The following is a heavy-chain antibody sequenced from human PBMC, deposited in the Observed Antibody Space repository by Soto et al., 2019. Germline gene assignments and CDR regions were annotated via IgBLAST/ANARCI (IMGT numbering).Heavy chain of an antibody. CDR2: IYYSGST. Sequence: PSETLSLTSTVSDGSISSYYWSWVRQPPAKGLEWIGYIYYSGSTNYNPSLKSRVTISVDTSKNPFFLKLSSVTAADTAVYYCVRDLPSEYTAMDYYHGMDVWSQGTTVPVSS. CDR1: DGSISSYY. CDR3: VRDLPSEYTAMDYYHGMDV. V-gene: IGHV4-59*01. J-gene: IGHJ6*02. D-gene: IGHD5-18*01.